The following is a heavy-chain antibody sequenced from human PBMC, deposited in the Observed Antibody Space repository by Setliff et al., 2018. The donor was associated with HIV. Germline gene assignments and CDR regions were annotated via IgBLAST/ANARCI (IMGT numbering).Heavy chain of an antibody. J-gene: IGHJ4*02. V-gene: IGHV4-59*12. CDR1: GGSISTYY. CDR2: IYFTGSS. CDR3: ARAYISGWRYFDY. D-gene: IGHD6-19*01. Sequence: SETLSLTCTVSGGSISTYYWSWIRQPPGKGLEWIGSIYFTGSSDNNPSLKGRFTISRDNAKNSLYLQMNSLRAEDTAVYYCARAYISGWRYFDYWGQGTLVTVSS.